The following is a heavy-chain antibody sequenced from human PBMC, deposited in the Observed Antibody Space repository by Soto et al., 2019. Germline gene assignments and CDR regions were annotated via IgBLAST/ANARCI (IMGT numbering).Heavy chain of an antibody. CDR1: GFTFSSYA. V-gene: IGHV3-23*01. J-gene: IGHJ5*02. CDR3: AKGPDFWRQNWFDP. CDR2: ISGSGGST. Sequence: EVQLLESGGGLVQPGGSLRLSCAASGFTFSSYAMSWVRQAPGKGLEWVSAISGSGGSTYYADSVKGRFTISRDNSKKTLYMQMKSMRAEDTDVYYCAKGPDFWRQNWFDPWGQGTLVTVSS. D-gene: IGHD3-3*01.